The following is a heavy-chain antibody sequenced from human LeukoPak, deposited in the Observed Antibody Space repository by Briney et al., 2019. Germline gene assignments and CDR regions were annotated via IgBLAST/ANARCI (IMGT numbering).Heavy chain of an antibody. CDR1: GFTLSSHW. Sequence: GGSLRLSCAASGFTLSSHWMYWVRQAPGKGLEWVANIKQDGSETYYVDSVKGRFTISRDNAKNALYLQMNSLRAEDTAVYYCTRVIVEVPGVSDYCDYWGQGILVTVSS. V-gene: IGHV3-7*05. CDR3: TRVIVEVPGVSDYCDY. CDR2: IKQDGSET. D-gene: IGHD2-2*01. J-gene: IGHJ4*02.